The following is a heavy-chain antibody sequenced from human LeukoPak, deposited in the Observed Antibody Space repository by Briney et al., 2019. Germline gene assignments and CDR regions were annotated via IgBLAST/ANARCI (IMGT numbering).Heavy chain of an antibody. V-gene: IGHV3-64*01. CDR3: ARLYCSSTSCLFVY. CDR1: GVTFNNYA. D-gene: IGHD2-2*01. CDR2: ISRNGGST. J-gene: IGHJ4*02. Sequence: GGSLRLSCTASGVTFNNYAMHWVRKAPGQGLEHVADISRNGGSTYYANYVKGRVTISRDNSKNTLHLQRGSLRADDMAVYYCARLYCSSTSCLFVYWGQATLVAVSS.